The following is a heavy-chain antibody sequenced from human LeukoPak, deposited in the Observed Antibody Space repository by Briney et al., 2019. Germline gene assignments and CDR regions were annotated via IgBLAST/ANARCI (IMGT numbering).Heavy chain of an antibody. CDR1: GFTLSSYA. Sequence: QSGGSLRLSCAASGFTLSSYAMSWVRQAPGKGLEWVSFFYRGDSTYYAESVRGRFTISRDNSKNTLYLLMNSLIPEDTAVYYCARDGYNHGDFDYWGQGTLVTVSS. V-gene: IGHV3-53*01. J-gene: IGHJ4*02. CDR2: FYRGDST. D-gene: IGHD5-24*01. CDR3: ARDGYNHGDFDY.